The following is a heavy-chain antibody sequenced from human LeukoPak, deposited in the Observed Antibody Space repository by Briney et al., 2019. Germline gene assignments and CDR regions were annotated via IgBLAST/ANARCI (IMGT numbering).Heavy chain of an antibody. J-gene: IGHJ4*02. CDR1: GFTFSSYA. CDR2: ISGSGGST. CDR3: AKADIVVVVAATLAIDY. V-gene: IGHV3-23*01. D-gene: IGHD2-15*01. Sequence: GGSLRLSCAASGFTFSSYAMSWVRQAPGKGLEWVSAISGSGGSTYYADSVKGRFTISRDNSKNTLYLQMNSLRAEDTAVYYCAKADIVVVVAATLAIDYWGQGTLVTVSS.